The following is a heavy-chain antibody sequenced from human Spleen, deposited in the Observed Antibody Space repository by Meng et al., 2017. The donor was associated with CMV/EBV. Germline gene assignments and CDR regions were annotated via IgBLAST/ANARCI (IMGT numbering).Heavy chain of an antibody. D-gene: IGHD3-16*01. Sequence: GGSLRLSCAASGFTFSSYAMHWVRQAPGKGLEWVTIISYDGTTQYYADSVKGRFTISRDNSKNTVYLQMNSLRAEDTAVYYCARDGGYWGQGTLVTVSS. CDR1: GFTFSSYA. J-gene: IGHJ4*02. CDR3: ARDGGY. CDR2: ISYDGTTQ. V-gene: IGHV3-30-3*01.